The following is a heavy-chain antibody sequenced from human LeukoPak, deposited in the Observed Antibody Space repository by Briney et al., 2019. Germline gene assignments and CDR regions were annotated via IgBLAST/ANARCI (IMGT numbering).Heavy chain of an antibody. Sequence: KPSETLSLTCAVYGGTFSGYFWTWIRQPPGKGLEWIGEVNHSGSTNYNPSLKSRVTISVDTSKNQFSLKLSSVSAADTAVYYCARGPPVAYYGTGGYYFFDYWGQGILVTVPS. CDR1: GGTFSGYF. D-gene: IGHD3-22*01. CDR3: ARGPPVAYYGTGGYYFFDY. J-gene: IGHJ4*02. V-gene: IGHV4-34*01. CDR2: VNHSGST.